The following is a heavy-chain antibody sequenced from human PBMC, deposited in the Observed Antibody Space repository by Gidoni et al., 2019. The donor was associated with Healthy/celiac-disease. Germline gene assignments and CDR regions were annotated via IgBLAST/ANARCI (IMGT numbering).Heavy chain of an antibody. Sequence: QVQLQQWGAGLLTPSETLSLTCAVYGGSFSGYYWSWIRQPPGTGLEWIGEINHSGSTNYNPSLKSRVTISVDTSKNQFTLKLSSVTAADTAVYYCARGASSWPHMDVWGKGTTVTVSS. CDR2: INHSGST. V-gene: IGHV4-34*01. D-gene: IGHD6-13*01. J-gene: IGHJ6*03. CDR1: GGSFSGYY. CDR3: ARGASSWPHMDV.